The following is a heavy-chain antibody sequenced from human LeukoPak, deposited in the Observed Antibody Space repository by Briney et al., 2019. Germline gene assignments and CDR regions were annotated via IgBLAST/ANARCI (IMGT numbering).Heavy chain of an antibody. D-gene: IGHD6-13*01. Sequence: TGGSLRLSCAASGFTVSSNYMSWVRQAPGKGLEWVSVIYSGGSTYYADSVKGRLTISRDNSKNTLYLQMNSLRAEDTAVYYCAKVSSSSWYELDYWGQGTLVAVSS. J-gene: IGHJ4*02. CDR2: IYSGGST. CDR1: GFTVSSNY. V-gene: IGHV3-53*01. CDR3: AKVSSSSWYELDY.